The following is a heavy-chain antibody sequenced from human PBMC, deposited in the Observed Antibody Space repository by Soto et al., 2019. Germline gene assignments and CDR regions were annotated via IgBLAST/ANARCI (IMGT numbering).Heavy chain of an antibody. J-gene: IGHJ4*01. V-gene: IGHV3-30-3*01. CDR3: CKSMAVAGKNFDY. CDR2: IQYDGSNK. Sequence: XXSLRLSCAASGFTFSSYAMHWVLQAPGKGLGGVAVIQYDGSNKYYADSVKAGFTISKKNSKNTLYLKMNSLKAEDPAVYYFCKSMAVAGKNFDYWGQEPWSPSPQ. D-gene: IGHD6-19*01. CDR1: GFTFSSYA.